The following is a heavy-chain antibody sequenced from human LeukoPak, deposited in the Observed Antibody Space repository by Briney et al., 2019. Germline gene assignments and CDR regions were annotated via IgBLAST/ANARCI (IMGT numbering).Heavy chain of an antibody. D-gene: IGHD3-3*01. J-gene: IGHJ5*02. CDR2: IYTSGSN. CDR3: ARYDPGRGFDP. CDR1: GGSISSYY. V-gene: IGHV4-4*07. Sequence: SETLSLTCTVSGGSISSYYWSWLRQPAGKAREWIGRIYTSGSNNYNPSLKSRVTMSVDTSKNQFSLKLSSVTAADTAVYYCARYDPGRGFDPWGQGTLVTVSS.